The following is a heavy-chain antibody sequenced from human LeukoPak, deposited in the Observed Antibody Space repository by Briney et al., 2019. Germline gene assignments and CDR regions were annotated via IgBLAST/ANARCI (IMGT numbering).Heavy chain of an antibody. Sequence: SETLSLTCAVYGGSFSGYYWSWIRQSPGKGLEWIGEINHSGSTNYNPSLKSRVTISVDTSKNQFSLKLSSVTAADTAVYYCARGPYCSGGSCYKAHPYYYGMDVWGQGTTVTVSS. J-gene: IGHJ6*02. CDR3: ARGPYCSGGSCYKAHPYYYGMDV. CDR2: INHSGST. CDR1: GGSFSGYY. D-gene: IGHD2-15*01. V-gene: IGHV4-34*01.